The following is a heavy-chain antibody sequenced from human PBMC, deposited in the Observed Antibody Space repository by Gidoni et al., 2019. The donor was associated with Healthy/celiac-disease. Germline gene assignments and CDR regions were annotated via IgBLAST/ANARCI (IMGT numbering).Heavy chain of an antibody. D-gene: IGHD2-15*01. CDR2: ISYDGSNK. CDR1: GFTFSRYA. Sequence: QVQLVESGGGVVQPGRSLRLSCAASGFTFSRYAMHWVRQAPGKGLEWVAVISYDGSNKYYADSVKGRFTISRDNSKNTLYLQMNSLRAEDTAVYYCARARGTVVAATVWFDPWGQGTLVTVSS. CDR3: ARARGTVVAATVWFDP. V-gene: IGHV3-30-3*01. J-gene: IGHJ5*02.